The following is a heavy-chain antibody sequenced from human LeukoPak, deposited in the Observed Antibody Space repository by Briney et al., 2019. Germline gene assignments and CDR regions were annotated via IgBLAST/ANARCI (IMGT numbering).Heavy chain of an antibody. D-gene: IGHD6-13*01. V-gene: IGHV1-69*05. CDR1: GGTFSSYA. CDR2: IIPIFGTA. CDR3: ARAAAPLDC. J-gene: IGHJ4*02. Sequence: ASVKVSCKASGGTFSSYAISWVRQAPGQGLEWMGRIIPIFGTANYAQKFQGRVTITTDTSTSTAYMELRSLRSDDTAVYYCARAAAPLDCWGQGTLVTVSS.